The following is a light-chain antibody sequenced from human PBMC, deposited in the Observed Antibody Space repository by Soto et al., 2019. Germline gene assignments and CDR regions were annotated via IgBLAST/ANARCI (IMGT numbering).Light chain of an antibody. CDR1: QSVSNKF. V-gene: IGKV3-20*01. CDR2: GAS. Sequence: IAPTQTPSTLSVSHGERAIHSCRVSQSVSNKFSAWYQQKPGQAPRLLISGASSRATGIPDRFSGSGSGTDFTLTISRLEPEDFAVYYCQQYGSSPLTFGQGTRLEIK. CDR3: QQYGSSPLT. J-gene: IGKJ5*01.